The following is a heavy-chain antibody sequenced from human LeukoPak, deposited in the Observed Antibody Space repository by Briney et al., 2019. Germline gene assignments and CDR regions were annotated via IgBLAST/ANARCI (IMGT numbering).Heavy chain of an antibody. J-gene: IGHJ4*02. CDR1: GGSISSSSYY. D-gene: IGHD5-18*01. CDR2: IYYSGST. Sequence: KPSETLSLTCTVSGGSISSSSYYWGWIRQPPGKGLEWIGSIYYSGSTYYNPSLKSRVTISVDTSKNQFSLKLSSVTAADTAVYYCASRGYSYSPIDYWGQETLVTVSS. CDR3: ASRGYSYSPIDY. V-gene: IGHV4-39*01.